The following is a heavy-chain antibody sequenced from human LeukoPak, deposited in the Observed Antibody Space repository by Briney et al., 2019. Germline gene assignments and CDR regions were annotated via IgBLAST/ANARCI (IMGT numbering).Heavy chain of an antibody. V-gene: IGHV4-39*07. CDR1: GGSISSSSYY. J-gene: IGHJ4*02. CDR2: IYYSGST. D-gene: IGHD5-18*01. Sequence: SETLSLTCTVSGGSISSSSYYWGCIRQPPGKGLEWIGSIYYSGSTYYNPSLKSRVTISVDPSKAQFSLKLSSVTAADTAVYYCARGQKYRNGYTVTELGSGYFDYCGQGTLVTVSS. CDR3: ARGQKYRNGYTVTELGSGYFDY.